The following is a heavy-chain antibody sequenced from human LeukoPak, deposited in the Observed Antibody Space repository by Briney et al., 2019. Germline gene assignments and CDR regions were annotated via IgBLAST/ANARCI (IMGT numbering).Heavy chain of an antibody. V-gene: IGHV1-2*06. Sequence: GASVKVSCKASGYTFTDYYIHWVRQAPGQGLEWMGRINPNSGGTNYAQKFQGRVTMTRNTSISTAYMELSSLRSEDTAVYYCARTLLGSGKWGQGTLVTVSS. J-gene: IGHJ4*02. CDR3: ARTLLGSGK. CDR1: GYTFTDYY. CDR2: INPNSGGT. D-gene: IGHD3-10*01.